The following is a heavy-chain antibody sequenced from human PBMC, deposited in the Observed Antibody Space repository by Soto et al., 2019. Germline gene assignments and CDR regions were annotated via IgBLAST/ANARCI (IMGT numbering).Heavy chain of an antibody. CDR3: TIGSWSGEVFDI. D-gene: IGHD2-21*01. CDR1: GGTFSTYS. V-gene: IGHV1-69*02. CDR2: IIPMLGVR. J-gene: IGHJ3*02. Sequence: QVQLVQSGAEVKKPGSSVKVSCKDSGGTFSTYSLFRVRLAPGQGLAWMGRIIPMLGVRNYAQRFQDRVTIIADKSTATVHMELSSLRSEDTALYYCTIGSWSGEVFDIWGQGTMVTVSS.